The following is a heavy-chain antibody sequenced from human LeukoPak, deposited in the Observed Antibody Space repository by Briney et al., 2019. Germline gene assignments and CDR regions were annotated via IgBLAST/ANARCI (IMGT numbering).Heavy chain of an antibody. Sequence: GASVKVSCKASGGTFSSYAISWVRQAPGQGLEWMGGIIPIFGTANYAQKFQGRVTITTDESTSTAYMELSSLRSEDTAVYYCARHRVPQPWGRETYYYYYMDVWGKGTTVTVSS. CDR1: GGTFSSYA. CDR2: IIPIFGTA. CDR3: ARHRVPQPWGRETYYYYYMDV. D-gene: IGHD3-16*01. V-gene: IGHV1-69*05. J-gene: IGHJ6*03.